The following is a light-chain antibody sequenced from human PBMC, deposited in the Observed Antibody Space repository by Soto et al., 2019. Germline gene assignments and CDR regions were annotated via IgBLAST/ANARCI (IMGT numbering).Light chain of an antibody. V-gene: IGLV1-44*01. Sequence: QSVVTQAPSASGTPGQRVTISCSGRSSNIGSNTVYWYQQLPGTAPKLLIYSNNQRPSGVPDRFSGSQSGTSASLAINGLQSEDEAEYYCAAWDDSLNGVVFGGGTQLTVL. CDR2: SNN. CDR1: SSNIGSNT. J-gene: IGLJ2*01. CDR3: AAWDDSLNGVV.